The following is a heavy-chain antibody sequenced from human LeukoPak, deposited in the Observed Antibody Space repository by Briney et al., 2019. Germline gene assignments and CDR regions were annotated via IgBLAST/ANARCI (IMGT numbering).Heavy chain of an antibody. Sequence: SETLSLTCTVSGGFISSYYWSWIRQPPGKGLEWIGYIYYSGSTNYNPSLKSRVTISVDTSKNQFSLKLSSVTAADTAVYYCARLPTSYSMVRGVPRDYFDYWGQGTLVTVSS. V-gene: IGHV4-59*01. CDR2: IYYSGST. J-gene: IGHJ4*02. D-gene: IGHD3-10*01. CDR3: ARLPTSYSMVRGVPRDYFDY. CDR1: GGFISSYY.